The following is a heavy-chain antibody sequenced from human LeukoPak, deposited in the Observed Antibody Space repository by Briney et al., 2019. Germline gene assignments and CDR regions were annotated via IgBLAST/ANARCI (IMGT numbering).Heavy chain of an antibody. J-gene: IGHJ4*02. Sequence: SETLSLTCTVSGGSISSSSYWAWIRQPPGKGLEWIGSIYHSGSTYYNPSLKSRVTISVDTSKNQFSLKLSSETAADTAVYYCARDSSGWTFIDYWGQGTLVTVSS. D-gene: IGHD6-19*01. V-gene: IGHV4-39*07. CDR2: IYHSGST. CDR3: ARDSSGWTFIDY. CDR1: GGSISSSSY.